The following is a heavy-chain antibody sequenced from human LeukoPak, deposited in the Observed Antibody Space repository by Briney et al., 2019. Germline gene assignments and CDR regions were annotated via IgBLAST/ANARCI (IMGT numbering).Heavy chain of an antibody. D-gene: IGHD1-14*01. V-gene: IGHV3-30*09. J-gene: IGHJ6*02. CDR3: ARDSPASGMDV. CDR2: ISYDGRNK. Sequence: GRSLRLSCAVSGFTFSTYAMHCVRQAPGKGLEWVAFISYDGRNKYYADSVKGRFAISRDNSKNTLFLQMNSLRADDTAVYYCARDSPASGMDVWGQGTTVTVSS. CDR1: GFTFSTYA.